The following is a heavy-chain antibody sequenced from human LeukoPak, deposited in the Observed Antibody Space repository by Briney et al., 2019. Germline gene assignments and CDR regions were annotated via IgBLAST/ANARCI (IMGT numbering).Heavy chain of an antibody. D-gene: IGHD3-3*01. V-gene: IGHV3-30*09. CDR2: ISYDGSNK. CDR3: ARDRYYDFWSGYYTDVLGY. J-gene: IGHJ4*02. CDR1: GCTFSSYA. Sequence: GGSLRLSCAASGCTFSSYAMHWVRQAPGKGLEWVAIISYDGSNKYYADSVKGRFAISRDNSKNTLYLQVNSLRAEDTAVYYCARDRYYDFWSGYYTDVLGYWGQGTLVTVSS.